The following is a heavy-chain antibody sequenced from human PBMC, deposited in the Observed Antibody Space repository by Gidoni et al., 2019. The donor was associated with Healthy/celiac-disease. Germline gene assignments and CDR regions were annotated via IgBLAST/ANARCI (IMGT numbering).Heavy chain of an antibody. CDR2: MNPNSGNT. Sequence: QVQLVQSGAEVKKPGASVKVSCKASGYTFTSYDINWVRQATGQGLEWMGWMNPNSGNTGYAQKFQGRVTMTRNTSIGTAYMELSSLRSEDTAVYYCARACSFLMVYAVGGVDYWGQGTLVTVSS. CDR3: ARACSFLMVYAVGGVDY. CDR1: GYTFTSYD. V-gene: IGHV1-8*01. D-gene: IGHD2-8*01. J-gene: IGHJ4*02.